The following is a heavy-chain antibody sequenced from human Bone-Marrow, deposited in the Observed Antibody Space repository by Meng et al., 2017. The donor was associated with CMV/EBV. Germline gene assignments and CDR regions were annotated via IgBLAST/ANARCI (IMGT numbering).Heavy chain of an antibody. D-gene: IGHD3-3*01. Sequence: GESLKISCAASGFTFSSYSMNWVRQAPGKGLEWVSYISSSSSTIYYADSVKGRFPISRDNAKNSLYLQMNSLRAEDTAVYYCARTYYDFWSGYSEGVFDIWGQGTMVTVSS. V-gene: IGHV3-48*04. CDR3: ARTYYDFWSGYSEGVFDI. CDR1: GFTFSSYS. CDR2: ISSSSSTI. J-gene: IGHJ3*02.